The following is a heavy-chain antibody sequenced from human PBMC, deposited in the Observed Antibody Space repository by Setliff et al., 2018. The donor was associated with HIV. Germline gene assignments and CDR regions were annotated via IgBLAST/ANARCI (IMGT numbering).Heavy chain of an antibody. D-gene: IGHD3-22*01. J-gene: IGHJ4*02. Sequence: PSETLSLTCTVSGGSINTGHYYWSWIRHHPGKGLEWIGYISSRGSTYYNPSLKSRVTISVDTSKNQFSLKLSSVTAADTTVYYCARHAFRHDSSGYYPSDWGQGTLVTVSS. CDR2: ISSRGST. V-gene: IGHV4-39*01. CDR1: GGSINTGHYY. CDR3: ARHAFRHDSSGYYPSD.